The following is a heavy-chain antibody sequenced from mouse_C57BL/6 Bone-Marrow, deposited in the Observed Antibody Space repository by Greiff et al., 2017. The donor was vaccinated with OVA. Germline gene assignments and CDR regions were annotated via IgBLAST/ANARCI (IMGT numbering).Heavy chain of an antibody. Sequence: QVHVKQSGAELVKPGASVKLSCKASGYTFTSYWMHWVKQRPGRGLEWIGRIAPNSGGTKYNEKFKSKATLTVDKPSSTAYMQLSSLTSEDSAVYYCARGYDGEVWFAYWGQGTLVTVSA. J-gene: IGHJ3*01. CDR1: GYTFTSYW. CDR3: ARGYDGEVWFAY. D-gene: IGHD1-2*01. CDR2: IAPNSGGT. V-gene: IGHV1-72*01.